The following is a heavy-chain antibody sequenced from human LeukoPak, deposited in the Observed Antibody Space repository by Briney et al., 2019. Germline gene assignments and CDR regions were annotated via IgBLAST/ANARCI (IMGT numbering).Heavy chain of an antibody. CDR1: GFTFSSYE. D-gene: IGHD6-19*01. J-gene: IGHJ4*02. CDR2: ISSSGSTI. CDR3: ARDIWLDPSFDY. V-gene: IGHV3-48*03. Sequence: GSLRLSCAASGFTFSSYEMNWVRQAPGKGLEWVSYISSSGSTIYYADSVKGRFTISRDNAKNSLYLQMNSLRAEDTAVYYCARDIWLDPSFDYWGQGTLVTVSS.